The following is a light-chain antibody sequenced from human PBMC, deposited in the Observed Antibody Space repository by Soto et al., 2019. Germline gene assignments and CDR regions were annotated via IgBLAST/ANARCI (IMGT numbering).Light chain of an antibody. CDR1: QSVSSSY. CDR3: PQYGSSPWT. CDR2: GAS. J-gene: IGKJ1*01. V-gene: IGKV3-20*01. Sequence: EIVLTQSPGTLSLSPGERATLSCRASQSVSSSYLAWYQQKPGQAPRLLIYGASSRATGIPDRFSGSGSGTDFTLTISSLEPDAVAVYYCPQYGSSPWTFGQGTKVEIK.